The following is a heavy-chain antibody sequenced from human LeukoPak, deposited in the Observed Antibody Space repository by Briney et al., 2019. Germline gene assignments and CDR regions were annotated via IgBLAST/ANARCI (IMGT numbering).Heavy chain of an antibody. Sequence: PSETLSLTCTVSGGSISSYYWSWIRQPPGKGLEWIGYIYYSGSTNYNPSLRSRVTMSVDTSRNQFSLKLSSVTAADTAVYYCARENSLNWFDPWGQGILVTVSS. CDR3: ARENSLNWFDP. CDR1: GGSISSYY. CDR2: IYYSGST. D-gene: IGHD5-18*01. V-gene: IGHV4-59*01. J-gene: IGHJ5*02.